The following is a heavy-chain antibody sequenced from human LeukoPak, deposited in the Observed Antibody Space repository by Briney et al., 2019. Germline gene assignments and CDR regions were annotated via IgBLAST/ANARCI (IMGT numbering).Heavy chain of an antibody. Sequence: ASVKVSCKASGGTFSSYAISWVRQAPGQGLEWLGGIIPIFGTANYAQKFQGRVTITADESTSTAYTELSSLRSEDTAVYYCARVVMATINCYYYYMDVWGKGTTVTVSS. D-gene: IGHD5-24*01. CDR1: GGTFSSYA. V-gene: IGHV1-69*01. J-gene: IGHJ6*03. CDR2: IIPIFGTA. CDR3: ARVVMATINCYYYYMDV.